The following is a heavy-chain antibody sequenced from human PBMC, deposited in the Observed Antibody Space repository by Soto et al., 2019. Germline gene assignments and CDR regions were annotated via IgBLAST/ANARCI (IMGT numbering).Heavy chain of an antibody. Sequence: SETLSLTCTVSGGSISSGGYYWSWIRQHPGKGPEWIGYIYYSGSTYYNPSLKSRVTISVDTSKNQFSLKLSSVTAADTAVYYCARMGIGYCSGGSCYGWGVVDYWGQGTLVTVSS. D-gene: IGHD2-15*01. CDR2: IYYSGST. CDR3: ARMGIGYCSGGSCYGWGVVDY. CDR1: GGSISSGGYY. J-gene: IGHJ4*02. V-gene: IGHV4-31*03.